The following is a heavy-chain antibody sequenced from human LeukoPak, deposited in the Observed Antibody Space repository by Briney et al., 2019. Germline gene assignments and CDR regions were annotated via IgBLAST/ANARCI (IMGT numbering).Heavy chain of an antibody. CDR1: GDSISSDSYY. CDR3: ARDGPNWGLL. J-gene: IGHJ4*02. D-gene: IGHD7-27*01. CDR2: IYTSGST. V-gene: IGHV4-61*02. Sequence: SETLSLTCTVSGDSISSDSYYWTWIRQPAGKGLEWIGRIYTSGSTNYNPSLKSRATISLDTSRNQFSLRLSSVTAADTAVYYCARDGPNWGLLWGQGTLVTVSS.